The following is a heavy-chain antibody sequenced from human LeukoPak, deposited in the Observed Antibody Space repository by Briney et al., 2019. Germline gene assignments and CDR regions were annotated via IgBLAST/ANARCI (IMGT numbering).Heavy chain of an antibody. Sequence: SVKVSCKASGGTFSSYAISWVRQAPGQGLEWMGGIIPIFGTANYALKFQGRVTTTADESTSTAYMELSSLRSEDTAVYYCARDYGSGSYYNPLFDIWGQGTMVTVSS. CDR1: GGTFSSYA. D-gene: IGHD3-10*01. CDR3: ARDYGSGSYYNPLFDI. V-gene: IGHV1-69*13. CDR2: IIPIFGTA. J-gene: IGHJ3*02.